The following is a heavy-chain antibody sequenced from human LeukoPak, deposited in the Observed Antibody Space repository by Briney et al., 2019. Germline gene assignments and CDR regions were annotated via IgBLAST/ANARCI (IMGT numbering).Heavy chain of an antibody. CDR1: GFTFSSYS. CDR3: ARDRITFGGVIAARADY. V-gene: IGHV3-21*01. CDR2: IGSSSSYI. J-gene: IGHJ4*02. Sequence: GGSLRLSCAASGFTFSSYSMNWVRQAPGKGLEWVSSIGSSSSYIYYADSVKGRFTISRDNAKNSLYLQMNSLRAEDTAVYYCARDRITFGGVIAARADYWGQGTLVTVSS. D-gene: IGHD3-16*02.